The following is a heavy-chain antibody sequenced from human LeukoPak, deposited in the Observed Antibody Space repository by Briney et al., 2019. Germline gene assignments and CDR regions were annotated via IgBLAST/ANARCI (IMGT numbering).Heavy chain of an antibody. CDR1: GGSFSGYY. J-gene: IGHJ6*03. D-gene: IGHD2-2*01. CDR2: INHSGST. CDR3: ARGRPPPGFYCSSTSCRRVSYYYMDV. Sequence: SETLSLTCAVYGGSFSGYYWSWIRQPPGKGLEWIGEINHSGSTNYNPSLKSRVTISVDTSKNQFSLKLSSVTAADTAVYYCARGRPPPGFYCSSTSCRRVSYYYMDVWGKETTVTVSS. V-gene: IGHV4-34*01.